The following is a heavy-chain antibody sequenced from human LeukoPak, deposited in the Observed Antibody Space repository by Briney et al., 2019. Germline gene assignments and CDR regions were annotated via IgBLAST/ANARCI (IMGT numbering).Heavy chain of an antibody. CDR1: GFTFSIYN. CDR2: ISGSGGST. J-gene: IGHJ6*02. V-gene: IGHV3-23*01. Sequence: GGSLRLSCAASGFTFSIYNMNWVRQAPGKGLEWVSAISGSGGSTYYADSVKGRFTISRDNSKNTLYLQMNSLRAEDTAVYYCAKVGEAAAWNYYYYGMDVWGQGTTVTVSS. D-gene: IGHD6-13*01. CDR3: AKVGEAAAWNYYYYGMDV.